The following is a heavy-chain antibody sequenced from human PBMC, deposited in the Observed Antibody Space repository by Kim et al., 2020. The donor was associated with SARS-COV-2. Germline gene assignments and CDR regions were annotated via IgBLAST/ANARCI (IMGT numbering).Heavy chain of an antibody. D-gene: IGHD6-19*01. J-gene: IGHJ4*02. CDR1: GYTFTSYG. CDR3: ASAQWLETEYYFDY. CDR2: ISAYNGNT. V-gene: IGHV1-18*01. Sequence: ASVKVSCKASGYTFTSYGISWVRQAPGQGLEWMGWISAYNGNTNYAQKLQGRVTMTTDTSTSTAYMELRSLRSDDTAVYYCASAQWLETEYYFDYWGQGTLVTVSS.